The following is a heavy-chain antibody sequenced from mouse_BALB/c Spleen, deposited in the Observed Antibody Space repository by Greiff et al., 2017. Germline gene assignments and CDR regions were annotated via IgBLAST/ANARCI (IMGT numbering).Heavy chain of an antibody. CDR1: GFSLTGYC. CDR3: ARDNWDAAWFAY. V-gene: IGHV2-6-7*01. Sequence: VKVVESGPGLVAPSQSLSLTCTVSGFSLTGYCVNLGRQPPGKGLEWLGMIWGDGSTDYNSALKSRLSISKDNSKSQVFLKMNSLQTDDTARYYCARDNWDAAWFAYWGQGTLVTVSA. D-gene: IGHD4-1*01. J-gene: IGHJ3*01. CDR2: IWGDGST.